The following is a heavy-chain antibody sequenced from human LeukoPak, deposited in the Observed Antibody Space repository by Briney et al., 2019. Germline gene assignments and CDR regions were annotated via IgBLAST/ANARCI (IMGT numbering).Heavy chain of an antibody. CDR1: GGSISSSSYY. CDR2: IYYSGST. CDR3: ARQRGPSNWYYYYYMDV. J-gene: IGHJ6*03. V-gene: IGHV4-39*01. Sequence: SETLSLTCTVSGGSISSSSYYWGWIRQPPGKGLEWIGSIYYSGSTYYNPSLKSRVTISVDTSKNQFSLKLSSETAADTAVYYCARQRGPSNWYYYYYMDVWGKGTTVTVSS.